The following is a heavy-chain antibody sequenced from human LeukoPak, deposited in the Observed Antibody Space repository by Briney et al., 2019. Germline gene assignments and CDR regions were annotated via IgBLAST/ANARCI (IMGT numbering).Heavy chain of an antibody. CDR1: GGSISSYY. CDR3: ASGRYNWNYFDY. J-gene: IGHJ4*02. Sequence: PSETLSLTCTVSGGSISSYYWSWIWQPPGKGLEWIGYIYYSGSTNYNPSLKSRVTISADTSKNQFSLKLSSVTAADTAVYYCASGRYNWNYFDYWGQGTLVTVSS. D-gene: IGHD1-20*01. CDR2: IYYSGST. V-gene: IGHV4-59*01.